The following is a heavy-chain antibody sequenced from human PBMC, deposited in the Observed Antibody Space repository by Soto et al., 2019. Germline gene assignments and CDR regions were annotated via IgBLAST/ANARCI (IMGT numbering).Heavy chain of an antibody. CDR1: GGSISSYY. Sequence: SETLSLTCTVSGGSISSYYWSWIRQPPGKGLEWIGYMYNTGSTVYNPSFKSRVTISVDTSKNQFSLKLNSVTAADTAVYYCARDRGYYDSSNYRTVSWFDPWGQGTLVTVSS. V-gene: IGHV4-59*01. CDR3: ARDRGYYDSSNYRTVSWFDP. D-gene: IGHD3-22*01. J-gene: IGHJ5*02. CDR2: MYNTGST.